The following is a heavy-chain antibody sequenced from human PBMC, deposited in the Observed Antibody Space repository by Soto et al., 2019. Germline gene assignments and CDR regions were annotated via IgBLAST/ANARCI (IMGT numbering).Heavy chain of an antibody. J-gene: IGHJ4*02. Sequence: ASVKVSSTVSGHTLTELSMHWARQAPGKGLEWMGGFDPEDGETVYAQKFQGRVTMTEDTSTDTAYMELSSLRSEDTAVYYCAAEKPIVVVPRKTFDYWGQGTRVTVSS. CDR3: AAEKPIVVVPRKTFDY. CDR1: GHTLTELS. V-gene: IGHV1-24*01. CDR2: FDPEDGET. D-gene: IGHD3-22*01.